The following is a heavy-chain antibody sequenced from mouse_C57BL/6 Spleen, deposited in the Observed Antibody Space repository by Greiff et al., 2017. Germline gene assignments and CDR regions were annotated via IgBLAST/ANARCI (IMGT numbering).Heavy chain of an antibody. Sequence: EVKLMESGPELVKPGASVKISCKASGYTFTDYYMNWVKQSHGKSLEWIGDINPNNGGTSYNQKFKGKATLTVDKSSSTAYMELRSLTSEDSAVYYCARGGWLLRDDYWGQGTTLTVSS. D-gene: IGHD2-3*01. CDR2: INPNNGGT. J-gene: IGHJ2*01. CDR1: GYTFTDYY. CDR3: ARGGWLLRDDY. V-gene: IGHV1-26*01.